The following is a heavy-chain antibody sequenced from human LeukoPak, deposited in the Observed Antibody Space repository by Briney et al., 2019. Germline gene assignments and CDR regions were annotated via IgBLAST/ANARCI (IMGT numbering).Heavy chain of an antibody. CDR3: ARHMWIQLPALDP. J-gene: IGHJ5*02. CDR1: GGSLSSSIYY. V-gene: IGHV4-39*01. CDR2: VYYSWGT. Sequence: PSEALSLTCTVSGGSLSSSIYYWGWIRQPPGKGLEWIGSVYYSWGTYYNPSLQSRVTISVDTSNNHVSLRLSSLTAADTAVYYCARHMWIQLPALDPWGQGTLVIVSS. D-gene: IGHD5-18*01.